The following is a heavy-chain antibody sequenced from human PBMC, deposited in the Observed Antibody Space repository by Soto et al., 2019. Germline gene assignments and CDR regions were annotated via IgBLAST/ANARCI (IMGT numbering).Heavy chain of an antibody. J-gene: IGHJ4*02. Sequence: ASVKVSCKASGYTFPSYAMHWVRQAPGQRLEWMGWINAGNGNTKYSQKFQGRVTITRDTSASTAYMELSSLRSEDTAVYYCARDLEVLLWFGELSPTTFDYWGQGTLVTVSS. CDR1: GYTFPSYA. D-gene: IGHD3-10*01. CDR3: ARDLEVLLWFGELSPTTFDY. V-gene: IGHV1-3*01. CDR2: INAGNGNT.